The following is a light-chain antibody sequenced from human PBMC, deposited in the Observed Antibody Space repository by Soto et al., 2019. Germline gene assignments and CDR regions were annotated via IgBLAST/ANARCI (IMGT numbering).Light chain of an antibody. CDR1: QSISSY. V-gene: IGKV1-39*01. Sequence: DIQMTQSPSSLSASVGHRVTITCRASQSISSYLNWYQQKPGKAPKIMIYAASSLQSGVPSRFSGSGSGTDFTLTISSLQPEDFATYYCQQSYSTPPTFGQGTKVDIK. CDR3: QQSYSTPPT. CDR2: AAS. J-gene: IGKJ1*01.